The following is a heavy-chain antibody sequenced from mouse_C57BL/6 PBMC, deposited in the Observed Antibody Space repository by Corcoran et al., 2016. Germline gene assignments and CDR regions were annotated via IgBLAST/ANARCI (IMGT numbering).Heavy chain of an antibody. CDR1: GYSITSGYY. D-gene: IGHD2-1*01. CDR2: ISYDGSN. CDR3: ARDESYGKAWFAY. V-gene: IGHV3-6*01. J-gene: IGHJ3*01. Sequence: DVQLQESGPGLVQPSQSLSLTCSVTGYSITSGYYWNWIRQFPGNKLEWMGYISYDGSNNYNPSLKNRISITRDTSKNQFFLKLNSVTTEDTATYYCARDESYGKAWFAYWGQGTLVTVSA.